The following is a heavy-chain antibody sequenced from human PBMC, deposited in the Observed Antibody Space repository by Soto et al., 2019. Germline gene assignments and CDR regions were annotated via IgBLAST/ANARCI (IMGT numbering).Heavy chain of an antibody. D-gene: IGHD6-13*01. CDR2: ISYDGSNK. Sequence: GGSLRLSCAASGFTFSSYGMHWVRQAPGKGLEWVAVISYDGSNKYYADSVKGRFTISRDNSKNTLYLQMNSLRAEDTAVYYCAKDNGAAAGPLPGGFLDYWGQGTLVTVSS. CDR1: GFTFSSYG. J-gene: IGHJ4*02. CDR3: AKDNGAAAGPLPGGFLDY. V-gene: IGHV3-30*18.